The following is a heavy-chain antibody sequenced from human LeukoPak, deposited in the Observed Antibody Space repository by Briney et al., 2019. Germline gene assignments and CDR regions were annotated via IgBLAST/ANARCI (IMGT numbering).Heavy chain of an antibody. CDR1: GSTFDDYA. Sequence: GGSLRLSCAASGSTFDDYAMHWVRQAPGKGLEWVSGISWNSGSIDYADSVKGRFTISRDNAKNSLYLQMNSLRAEDTALYYCAKDAAQHFWSGYYNGYFDYWGQGALVTVSS. D-gene: IGHD3-3*02. CDR3: AKDAAQHFWSGYYNGYFDY. CDR2: ISWNSGSI. V-gene: IGHV3-9*01. J-gene: IGHJ4*02.